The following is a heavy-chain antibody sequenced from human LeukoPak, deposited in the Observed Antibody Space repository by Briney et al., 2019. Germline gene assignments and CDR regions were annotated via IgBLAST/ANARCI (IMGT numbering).Heavy chain of an antibody. D-gene: IGHD3-10*01. CDR1: GHTFTNYG. V-gene: IGHV1-18*01. Sequence: VASVKVSCKASGHTFTNYGISWVRQAPGQGLEWMGWISAYNGHTKYAQKVQGRVTMTRDTSTSTAYMELRSLRSDDTAVYYCARAEGYYYDLGFAFDIWGQGTMVTVSS. CDR3: ARAEGYYYDLGFAFDI. J-gene: IGHJ3*02. CDR2: ISAYNGHT.